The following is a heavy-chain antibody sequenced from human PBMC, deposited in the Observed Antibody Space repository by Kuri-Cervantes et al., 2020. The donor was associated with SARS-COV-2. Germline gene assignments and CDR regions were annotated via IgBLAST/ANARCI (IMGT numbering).Heavy chain of an antibody. CDR3: ARDGNNWNYYYYYMDV. CDR1: GYTFTSYA. CDR2: INAGNGNT. V-gene: IGHV1-3*01. D-gene: IGHD1-20*01. Sequence: ASVKVSCKASGYTFTSYAMHWVRQAPGQRLEWMGWINAGNGNTKYSQKFQGRVTITTDTYASTAYMELSSLRSEDTAVYYCARDGNNWNYYYYYMDVWGKGTMVTVSS. J-gene: IGHJ6*03.